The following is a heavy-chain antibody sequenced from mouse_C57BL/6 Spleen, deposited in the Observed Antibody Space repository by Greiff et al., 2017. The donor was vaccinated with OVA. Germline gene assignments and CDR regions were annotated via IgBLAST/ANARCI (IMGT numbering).Heavy chain of an antibody. CDR3: ARHYGKEDAMDY. Sequence: EVQGVESGGDLVKPGGSLKLSCAASGFTFSSYGMSWVRQTPDKRLEWVATISRGGSYTYYPDSVKGRFTISRDNAKNTLYLQMSSLKSEDTAMYYCARHYGKEDAMDYWGQGTSVTVSS. CDR2: ISRGGSYT. CDR1: GFTFSSYG. D-gene: IGHD2-1*01. V-gene: IGHV5-6*01. J-gene: IGHJ4*01.